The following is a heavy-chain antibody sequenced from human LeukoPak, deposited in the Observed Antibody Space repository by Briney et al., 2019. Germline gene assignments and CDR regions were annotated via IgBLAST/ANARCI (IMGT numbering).Heavy chain of an antibody. CDR2: MNPNSGNT. D-gene: IGHD4-11*01. J-gene: IGHJ3*02. CDR3: VRGDLPTTVLNDPFNI. Sequence: ASVKVSCKASGYTFRSYDINWVRQAPGQGLEWLGWMNPNSGNTGYAPKFQGRVTMTRVTSINTVYMELTSLGSEDTAVYFCVRGDLPTTVLNDPFNIWGQGTMVTVSS. CDR1: GYTFRSYD. V-gene: IGHV1-8*01.